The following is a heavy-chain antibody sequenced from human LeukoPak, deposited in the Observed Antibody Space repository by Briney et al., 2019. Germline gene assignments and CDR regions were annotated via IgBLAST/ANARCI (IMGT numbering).Heavy chain of an antibody. CDR3: AKGSVGAPFDY. V-gene: IGHV3-23*01. J-gene: IGHJ4*02. CDR1: GFTFSSYA. Sequence: GGSLRLSCAASGFTFSSYAMSWVRQAPGKGLEWVSAISGSGGSTYYADSVKGWFTISRDNSKNTLYLQMSSLRAEDTAVYYCAKGSVGAPFDYWGQGTLVTVSS. CDR2: ISGSGGST. D-gene: IGHD1-26*01.